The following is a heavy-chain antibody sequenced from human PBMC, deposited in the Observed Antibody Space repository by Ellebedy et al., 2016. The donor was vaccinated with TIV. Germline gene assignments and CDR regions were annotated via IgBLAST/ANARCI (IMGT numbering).Heavy chain of an antibody. CDR1: GFTFSTYS. V-gene: IGHV3-48*04. Sequence: GESLKISXAASGFTFSTYSMNWVRQAPGKGLEWLSYISSSSSTIYYADSVKGRFTISRDNAKNSLYLQMNSLRAEDTAVYYCARESALDYWGQGTLVTVSS. J-gene: IGHJ4*02. CDR3: ARESALDY. CDR2: ISSSSSTI.